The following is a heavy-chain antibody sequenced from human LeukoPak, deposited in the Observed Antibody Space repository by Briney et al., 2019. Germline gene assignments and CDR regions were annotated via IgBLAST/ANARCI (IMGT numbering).Heavy chain of an antibody. D-gene: IGHD3-22*01. CDR1: GGTFSSYA. V-gene: IGHV1-69*13. Sequence: SVKVSCKASGGTFSSYAISWVRQAPGQGLEWMGGIIPIFGTANYAQKFQGRVTITADESTSTAYMELSSLRSEDTAVYYCARASGYYDSSGFHYYGMDVWGQGTTVTVSS. CDR3: ARASGYYDSSGFHYYGMDV. CDR2: IIPIFGTA. J-gene: IGHJ6*02.